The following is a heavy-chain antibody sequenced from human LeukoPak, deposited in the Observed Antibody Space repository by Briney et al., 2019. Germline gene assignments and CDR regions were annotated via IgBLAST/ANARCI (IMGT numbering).Heavy chain of an antibody. CDR1: GGSISSGGYY. D-gene: IGHD3-16*01. CDR3: ARGTRGNYYMDV. V-gene: IGHV4-39*07. J-gene: IGHJ6*03. CDR2: NYFSGST. Sequence: PSETLSLTCTVSGGSISSGGYYWSWIRQHPGKGLEWIGSNYFSGSTYYNPSLKSRVTISVDTSKNQFSLKLSSVTAADTAVYFCARGTRGNYYMDVWGKGTTVTVSS.